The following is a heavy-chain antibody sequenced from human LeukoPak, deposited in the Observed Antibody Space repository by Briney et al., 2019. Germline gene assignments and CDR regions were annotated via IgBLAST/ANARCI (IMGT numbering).Heavy chain of an antibody. D-gene: IGHD3-9*01. CDR3: ARDLGPPPYDILTGYPDY. V-gene: IGHV1-2*04. CDR2: INPNSGGT. CDR1: GYTFTGYY. J-gene: IGHJ4*02. Sequence: ASVKVSCKASGYTFTGYYMHWVRQAPGQGLEWMGWINPNSGGTNYAQKFQGWVTTTRDTSISTAYMELSRLRSDDTAVYYCARDLGPPPYDILTGYPDYWGQGTLVTVSS.